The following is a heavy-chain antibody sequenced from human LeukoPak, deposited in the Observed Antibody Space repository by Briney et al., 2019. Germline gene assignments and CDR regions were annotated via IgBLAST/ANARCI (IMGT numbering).Heavy chain of an antibody. V-gene: IGHV3-7*01. D-gene: IGHD4-17*01. CDR2: IKPDGSEK. CDR3: ARGDFNDYGDYVDAFEI. J-gene: IGHJ3*02. CDR1: GFTFSSYW. Sequence: PGGSLRLSCAASGFTFSSYWMSWVRQAPWKGLEWVSNIKPDGSEKYCVDSVKGRFTISRDNAKNSLYLQMNSLRAEDTAVYYCARGDFNDYGDYVDAFEIWGQGTMVTVSA.